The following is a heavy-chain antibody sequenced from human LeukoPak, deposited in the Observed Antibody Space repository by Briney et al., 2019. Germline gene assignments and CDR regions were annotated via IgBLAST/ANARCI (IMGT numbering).Heavy chain of an antibody. Sequence: PGGSLRLSCAASGFTFSSYWMSWVRQAPGKGLEWVATIKQDGSERYYVDSVKGRFTISRDNAKNSLYLQMNSLRAEDTALYHCARVRGIQLWDDAFDIWGQGTMVTVSS. CDR3: ARVRGIQLWDDAFDI. J-gene: IGHJ3*02. V-gene: IGHV3-7*03. D-gene: IGHD5-18*01. CDR2: IKQDGSER. CDR1: GFTFSSYW.